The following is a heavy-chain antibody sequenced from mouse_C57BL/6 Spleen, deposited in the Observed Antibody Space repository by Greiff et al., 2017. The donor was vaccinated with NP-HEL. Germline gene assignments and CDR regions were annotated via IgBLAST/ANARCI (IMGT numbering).Heavy chain of an antibody. CDR1: GYAFSSYS. V-gene: IGHV1-80*01. D-gene: IGHD2-3*01. Sequence: QVQLQQSGAELVKPGASVKISCKASGYAFSSYSMNWVKQRPGKGLEWIGQIYPGDGDTNYNGKFKGKATLTADKSSSTAYMQLSSLTSEDSAVYFCARSNDGYSHWYFDVWGTGTTVTVSS. CDR2: IYPGDGDT. CDR3: ARSNDGYSHWYFDV. J-gene: IGHJ1*03.